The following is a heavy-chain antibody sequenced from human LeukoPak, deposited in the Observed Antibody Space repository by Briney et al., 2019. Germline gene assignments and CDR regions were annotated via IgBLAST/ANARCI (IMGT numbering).Heavy chain of an antibody. J-gene: IGHJ5*02. CDR2: IYYCGST. Sequence: PSETLSLTCTVSGGSISSYYWSWIRQPPGKGLEWIGYIYYCGSTNYNPSLKSRVTISVDTSKNQFSLKLSSVTAADTAVYYCARAHPYCSSTSCYTGWFDPWGQGTLVTVSS. CDR3: ARAHPYCSSTSCYTGWFDP. V-gene: IGHV4-59*01. CDR1: GGSISSYY. D-gene: IGHD2-2*02.